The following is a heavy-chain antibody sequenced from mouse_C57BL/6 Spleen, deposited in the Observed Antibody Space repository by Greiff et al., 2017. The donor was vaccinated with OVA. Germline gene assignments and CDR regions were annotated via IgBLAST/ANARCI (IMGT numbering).Heavy chain of an antibody. J-gene: IGHJ2*01. Sequence: VKLQESGAELVRPGTSVKVSCKASGYAFTNYLLAWVKQRPGQGLEWIGVITPGSGGTKYNEKFKGKAPLTADKSSSTAYMQLSSLTSEDSAVYFCARRTTVVATPDYWGQGTTLTVSS. V-gene: IGHV1-54*01. CDR1: GYAFTNYL. CDR2: ITPGSGGT. D-gene: IGHD1-1*01. CDR3: ARRTTVVATPDY.